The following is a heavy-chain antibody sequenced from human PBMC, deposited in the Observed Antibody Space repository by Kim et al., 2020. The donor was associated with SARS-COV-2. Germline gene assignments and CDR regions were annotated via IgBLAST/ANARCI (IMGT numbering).Heavy chain of an antibody. Sequence: GGSLRLSCAASGFTFSSYAMSWVRQAPGKGLELVAAIGGSGGSTYYPDSVKGRLTISRDNSKNTLYLQMNSLRAEDRAVYYCAKDQRFYPFDYWGQGTLVTVSS. CDR2: IGGSGGST. V-gene: IGHV3-23*01. D-gene: IGHD3-10*01. J-gene: IGHJ4*02. CDR3: AKDQRFYPFDY. CDR1: GFTFSSYA.